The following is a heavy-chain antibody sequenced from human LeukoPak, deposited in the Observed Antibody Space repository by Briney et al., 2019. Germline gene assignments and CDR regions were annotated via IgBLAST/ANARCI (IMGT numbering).Heavy chain of an antibody. CDR3: ARVVHYYDSSGYYYVQAFDI. CDR2: IYHSGST. D-gene: IGHD3-22*01. Sequence: SETLSLTCAVSGYSISSGYYWGWIRQPPGKGLGWIGSIYHSGSTYYNPSLKSRVTISVDTSKNQFSLKLSSVTAADTAVYYCARVVHYYDSSGYYYVQAFDIWGQGTMVTVSS. J-gene: IGHJ3*02. CDR1: GYSISSGYY. V-gene: IGHV4-38-2*01.